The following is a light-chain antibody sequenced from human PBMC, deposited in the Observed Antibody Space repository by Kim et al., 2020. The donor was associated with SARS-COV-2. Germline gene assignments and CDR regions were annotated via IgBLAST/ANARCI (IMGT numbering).Light chain of an antibody. CDR1: QSVARNH. V-gene: IGKV3-20*01. Sequence: LTPGERATLSCRASQSVARNHLAWFQQKPGQAPRLLIYGTSSRATGIPDRFSASESGTDFTLTISRLEPEDFAVYYCQQYDRSPYTFGQGTKLEI. J-gene: IGKJ2*01. CDR3: QQYDRSPYT. CDR2: GTS.